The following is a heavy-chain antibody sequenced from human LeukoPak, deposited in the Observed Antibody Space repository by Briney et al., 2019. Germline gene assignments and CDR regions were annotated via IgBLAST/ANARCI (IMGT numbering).Heavy chain of an antibody. D-gene: IGHD3-10*01. Sequence: SETLSLTCAVYGGSFSGYYWSWIRQPAGKGLEWIGRIYTTGSTNYNPSLKSRVTISVDTSKNHFSLKLSSVTAADTAVYYCARGSGNDYYGSGPIDKWFDPWGQGTLVTVSS. CDR3: ARGSGNDYYGSGPIDKWFDP. V-gene: IGHV4-59*10. CDR1: GGSFSGYY. J-gene: IGHJ5*02. CDR2: IYTTGST.